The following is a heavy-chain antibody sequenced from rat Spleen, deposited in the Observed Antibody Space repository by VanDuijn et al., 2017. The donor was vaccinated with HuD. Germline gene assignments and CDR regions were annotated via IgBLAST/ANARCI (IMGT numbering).Heavy chain of an antibody. J-gene: IGHJ3*01. D-gene: IGHD4-4*01. CDR3: TRHDYSGVITNWFAY. V-gene: IGHV5-29*01. Sequence: EVQLVESGGGLVQPGRSLKLSCAASGFTFNNYGMAWVRQAPTKGLEWVATISYDGISTYYRDSVRGRFSISSDNAKTTLYLQMDSLRSEDAATYYCTRHDYSGVITNWFAYWGQGTLATVSS. CDR1: GFTFNNYG. CDR2: ISYDGIST.